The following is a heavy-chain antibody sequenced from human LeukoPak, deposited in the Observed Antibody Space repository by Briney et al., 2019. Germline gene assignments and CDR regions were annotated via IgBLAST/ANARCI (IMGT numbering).Heavy chain of an antibody. CDR1: GFTFSSYS. V-gene: IGHV3-21*01. Sequence: PGGSLRLSCAASGFTFSSYSMNWVRQAPGMGLEWVSSITISSSYIYYAESVKGRFTMSRDNAKNSLYLQMSSLRAEDTAVYYCARDGYSGTYAKVGYCDYWGQGTRVTVSS. D-gene: IGHD1-26*01. J-gene: IGHJ4*02. CDR3: ARDGYSGTYAKVGYCDY. CDR2: ITISSSYI.